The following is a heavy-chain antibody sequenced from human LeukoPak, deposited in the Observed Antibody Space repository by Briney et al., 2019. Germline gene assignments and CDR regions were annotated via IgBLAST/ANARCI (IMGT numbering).Heavy chain of an antibody. J-gene: IGHJ4*02. CDR3: AVTKSGYSYGSPLYYFDY. CDR2: IIPIFGTA. V-gene: IGHV1-69*05. D-gene: IGHD5-18*01. CDR1: GGTFSSYA. Sequence: SSVKVSCKAPGGTFSSYAISWVRQAPGQGLEWMGGIIPIFGTANYAQKFQGRVTITTDESTSTAYMELSSLRSEDTAVYYCAVTKSGYSYGSPLYYFDYWGQGTLVTVSS.